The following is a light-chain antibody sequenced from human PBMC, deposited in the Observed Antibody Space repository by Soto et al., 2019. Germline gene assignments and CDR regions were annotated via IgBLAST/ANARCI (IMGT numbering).Light chain of an antibody. Sequence: DIQMTQSPSTLSASVGDTVTVTCRASQSVSGWLAWYQQKPGEAPKLLISAASRLQSGVPSRFSGRGSGTDFTLTISSLQPEDFATYYCLQDYDYPRTFGQGTKVDIK. CDR2: AAS. CDR3: LQDYDYPRT. V-gene: IGKV1-5*01. J-gene: IGKJ1*01. CDR1: QSVSGW.